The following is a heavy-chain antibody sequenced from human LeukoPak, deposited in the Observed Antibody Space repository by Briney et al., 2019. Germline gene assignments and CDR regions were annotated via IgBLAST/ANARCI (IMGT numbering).Heavy chain of an antibody. CDR3: ARGGLPIYYYYMDV. Sequence: GASVKVSCKASGYTFTSYYMHWVRQSPGQGLEWMGIINPSGGSTSYAQKFQGRVTMTRDMSTSTVYMDLCRLRSDDTAVYFCARGGLPIYYYYMDVWGKGTTVTVSS. D-gene: IGHD4-11*01. CDR2: INPSGGST. CDR1: GYTFTSYY. J-gene: IGHJ6*03. V-gene: IGHV1-46*01.